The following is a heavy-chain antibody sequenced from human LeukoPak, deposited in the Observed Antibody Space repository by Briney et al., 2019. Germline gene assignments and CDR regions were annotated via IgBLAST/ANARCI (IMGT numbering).Heavy chain of an antibody. J-gene: IGHJ6*02. D-gene: IGHD6-19*01. CDR1: GYSFTSYW. CDR2: IEPGDSYT. V-gene: IGHV5-10-1*01. CDR3: GARQWYYYGMDV. Sequence: GESLKISCKGSGYSFTSYWISWVRQMPGEGLEWMGRIEPGDSYTNYSPSLQCHVTIPPDKSGSRSYLQWGSLKASDPAMYYWGARQWYYYGMDVWGQGTTVTVSS.